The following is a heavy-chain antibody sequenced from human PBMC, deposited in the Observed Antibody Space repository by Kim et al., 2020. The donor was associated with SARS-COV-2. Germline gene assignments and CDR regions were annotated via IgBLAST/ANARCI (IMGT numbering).Heavy chain of an antibody. J-gene: IGHJ4*02. D-gene: IGHD3-9*01. V-gene: IGHV4-39*07. CDR3: ARVVILTSYYTLDY. Sequence: NPSLKRRVSISVDTSKNQCSLKLSSVTAADTAVYYCARVVILTSYYTLDYWGPGTLVTVSS.